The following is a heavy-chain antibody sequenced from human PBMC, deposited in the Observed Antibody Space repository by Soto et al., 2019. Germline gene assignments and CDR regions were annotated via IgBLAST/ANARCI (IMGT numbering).Heavy chain of an antibody. CDR2: IKQDGGDT. J-gene: IGHJ6*02. CDR1: EFTFGTYW. V-gene: IGHV3-7*01. Sequence: GGSRSPSLPASEFTFGTYWMVWVRRPQGKGLEWVAKIKQDGGDTYYVDSVKGRFTISRDNDENSVYLQMNSLRAEDTAVYYCARLYPGSGWPYHYYGMDVWGQGTTVTVSS. CDR3: ARLYPGSGWPYHYYGMDV. D-gene: IGHD6-19*01.